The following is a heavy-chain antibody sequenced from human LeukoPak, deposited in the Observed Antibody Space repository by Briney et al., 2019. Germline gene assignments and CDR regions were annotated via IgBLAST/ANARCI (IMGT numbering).Heavy chain of an antibody. J-gene: IGHJ4*02. CDR1: GGSLTSTTNY. CDR3: ARLNSGWYLSY. Sequence: SETLSLTCNVSGGSLTSTTNYWSWIRQPPGKGLEWIGYIYYSGSTNYNPSLKSRVTISVDTSKNQFSLKLSSVTAADTAVYYCARLNSGWYLSYWGQGTLVTVSS. CDR2: IYYSGST. D-gene: IGHD6-19*01. V-gene: IGHV4-61*01.